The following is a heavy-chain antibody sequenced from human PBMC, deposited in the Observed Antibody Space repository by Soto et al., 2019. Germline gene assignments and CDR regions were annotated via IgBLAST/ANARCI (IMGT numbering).Heavy chain of an antibody. J-gene: IGHJ6*03. CDR3: ARGPAPDYIWGSYRYPYYYYYMDV. Sequence: SETLSLTCTVSGGSISSGGYCWSWIRQHPGKGLEWIGYIYYSGSTYYNPSLKSRVTISVDTSKNQFSLKLSSVTAADTAVYYCARGPAPDYIWGSYRYPYYYYYMDVWGKGTTVTVSS. CDR2: IYYSGST. CDR1: GGSISSGGYC. D-gene: IGHD3-16*02. V-gene: IGHV4-31*03.